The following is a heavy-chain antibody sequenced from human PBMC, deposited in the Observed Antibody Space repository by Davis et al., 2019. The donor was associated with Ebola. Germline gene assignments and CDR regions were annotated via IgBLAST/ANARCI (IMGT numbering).Heavy chain of an antibody. CDR3: ARVRYCGGDCSKYYYYGMDV. Sequence: AASVKVSCKTSGYSFSGFGISWVRQAPGQGLEWMGRINPYSGGTNYAQKFQGRVTMTRDTSISTSYMELSRLRSDDTAVYYCARVRYCGGDCSKYYYYGMDVWGKGTTVTVSS. V-gene: IGHV1-2*06. CDR2: INPYSGGT. J-gene: IGHJ6*04. D-gene: IGHD2-21*02. CDR1: GYSFSGFG.